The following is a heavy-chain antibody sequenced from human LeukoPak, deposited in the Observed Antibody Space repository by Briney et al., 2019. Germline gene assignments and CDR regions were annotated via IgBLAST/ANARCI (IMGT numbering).Heavy chain of an antibody. D-gene: IGHD1-1*01. CDR3: ARGLGNAYFDY. CDR2: IKKDGSEK. Sequence: GGSLRLSCAASGFIFSNYWMNWVRQTPGKGLEWVANIKKDGSEKYYVDSVRGRFTISRDNAKNSLYLQMNSLRAEDTAVYYCARGLGNAYFDYWGQGTLVTVSS. CDR1: GFIFSNYW. V-gene: IGHV3-7*01. J-gene: IGHJ4*02.